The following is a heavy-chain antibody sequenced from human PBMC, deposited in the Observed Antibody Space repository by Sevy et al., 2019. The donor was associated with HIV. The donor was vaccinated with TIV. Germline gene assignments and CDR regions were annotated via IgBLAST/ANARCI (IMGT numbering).Heavy chain of an antibody. CDR1: GFTFSNHA. D-gene: IGHD2-8*02. Sequence: GGSLRLSCAASGFTFSNHAMHWVRQAPGKGLEWVAFIRYDGSNEYYADSVKGRFTISRDKSKNTLYLQMNSLRPEDTAVYYCAKDRKVLLVVYAIPFDVFDIWGQGTMVTVSS. CDR3: AKDRKVLLVVYAIPFDVFDI. CDR2: IRYDGSNE. V-gene: IGHV3-30*02. J-gene: IGHJ3*02.